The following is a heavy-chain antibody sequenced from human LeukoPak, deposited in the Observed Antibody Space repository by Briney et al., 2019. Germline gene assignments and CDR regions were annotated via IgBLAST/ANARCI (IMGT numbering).Heavy chain of an antibody. Sequence: GRSLRLSCAASGFTFDDYAMHWVRQAPGKGLEWVSGISWNSGSIGYADSVKGRFTISRDNSKNTLYLQVNSLRAEDTALYYCAKEHSSSWQIFDSWGQGTLVTVSS. J-gene: IGHJ4*02. CDR1: GFTFDDYA. CDR3: AKEHSSSWQIFDS. V-gene: IGHV3-9*01. D-gene: IGHD6-13*01. CDR2: ISWNSGSI.